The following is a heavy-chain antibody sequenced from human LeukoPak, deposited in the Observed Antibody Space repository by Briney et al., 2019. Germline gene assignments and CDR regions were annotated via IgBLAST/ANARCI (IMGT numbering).Heavy chain of an antibody. V-gene: IGHV1-18*01. CDR2: VSTYDDNI. D-gene: IGHD3-9*01. CDR3: ARETYSNILTGTDY. CDR1: GYTFTSHA. Sequence: ASVKVSCKASGYTFTSHAISWVRQAPGQGLEWMGWVSTYDDNIKYAQSLQGRLTLTIDTSTSTAYMELRSLTSDDTAVYYCARETYSNILTGTDYWGPGTLVTVSS. J-gene: IGHJ4*02.